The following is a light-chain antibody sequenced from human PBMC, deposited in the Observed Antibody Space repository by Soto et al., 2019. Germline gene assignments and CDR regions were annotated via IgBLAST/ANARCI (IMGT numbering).Light chain of an antibody. CDR2: GAS. CDR1: QSVSSY. Sequence: EIVLTQSPGTLSLSPGERATLSCRASQSVSSYLAWYQQRPGQAPRLLIYGASSRATGIPDRFSGSGSGTDFTLTISRLEPEDFAVYYCQQYGDSPTFGGGTKVAIK. V-gene: IGKV3-20*01. CDR3: QQYGDSPT. J-gene: IGKJ4*01.